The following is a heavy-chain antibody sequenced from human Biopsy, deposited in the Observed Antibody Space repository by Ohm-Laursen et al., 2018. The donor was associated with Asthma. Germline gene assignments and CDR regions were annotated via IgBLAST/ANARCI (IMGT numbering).Heavy chain of an antibody. CDR2: VHSTGST. CDR3: VRATSTWSQSGPHYFDH. J-gene: IGHJ4*02. D-gene: IGHD6-13*01. Sequence: SDTLSLTCTVSPGSINDYYWNWIRQFPGKGLEWIGYVHSTGSTRFNPSLKSRPTISVDTSVDQVSLKLTSVTAADTAVYYCVRATSTWSQSGPHYFDHWGQGTLVTVSS. V-gene: IGHV4-59*07. CDR1: PGSINDYY.